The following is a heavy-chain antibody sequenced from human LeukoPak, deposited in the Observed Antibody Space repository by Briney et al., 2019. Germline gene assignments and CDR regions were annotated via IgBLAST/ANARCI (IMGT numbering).Heavy chain of an antibody. CDR1: GITFNNAW. Sequence: GGSLRLSCVASGITFNNAWMSWVRQVPGKGLEWVGRIRDKTEAEPTDYAAPVKGRFTISRDDTGTTLYLQMNSLKTEDTAVYYCARGHYDYVWGTTPDPWGQGTLVTVSS. V-gene: IGHV3-15*01. J-gene: IGHJ5*02. D-gene: IGHD3-16*01. CDR3: ARGHYDYVWGTTPDP. CDR2: IRDKTEAEPT.